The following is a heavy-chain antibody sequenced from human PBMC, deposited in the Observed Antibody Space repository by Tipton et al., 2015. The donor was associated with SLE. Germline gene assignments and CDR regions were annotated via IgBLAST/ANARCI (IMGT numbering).Heavy chain of an antibody. Sequence: QSGPEVKKPGASVKVSCKASGYTFTIYGISWVRQAPGQGLEWMGWISTYSGNTNYAQKLQGRVTMTTDTSTSTAYMELRSLRSDDTAVYYWARSPQWEPPTIDICGQGTVVTVSS. CDR2: ISTYSGNT. CDR3: ARSPQWEPPTIDI. J-gene: IGHJ3*02. CDR1: GYTFTIYG. D-gene: IGHD1-26*01. V-gene: IGHV1-18*01.